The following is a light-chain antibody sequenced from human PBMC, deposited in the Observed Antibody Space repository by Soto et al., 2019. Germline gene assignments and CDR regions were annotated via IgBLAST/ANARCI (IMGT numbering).Light chain of an antibody. Sequence: IVMTQSPATLSVSPGERATLSCRASQSVATNLAWYQQKPGQAPRLLIHSASTRATGVPARFSGSGSGTEFTLTSSRLQSEDFAVYYCQPHNYWPCFGQGTNLEIK. CDR1: QSVATN. J-gene: IGKJ2*03. CDR2: SAS. CDR3: QPHNYWPC. V-gene: IGKV3-15*01.